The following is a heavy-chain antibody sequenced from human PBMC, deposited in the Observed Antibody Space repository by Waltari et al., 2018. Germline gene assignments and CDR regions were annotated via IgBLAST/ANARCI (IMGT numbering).Heavy chain of an antibody. D-gene: IGHD2-15*01. J-gene: IGHJ4*02. CDR1: GDSIISSSYS. CDR3: VRHARTTSGGKHFDH. Sequence: QLQLQESGPGLVKASETLSLTCTVSGDSIISSSYSWVCVRMPPGKGLEWIGNMYYSGSTYYNPSLKSRVTISGDTSKSQFSLKLSSVTAADTSMYYCVRHARTTSGGKHFDHWGQGMLVTVSP. CDR2: MYYSGST. V-gene: IGHV4-39*01.